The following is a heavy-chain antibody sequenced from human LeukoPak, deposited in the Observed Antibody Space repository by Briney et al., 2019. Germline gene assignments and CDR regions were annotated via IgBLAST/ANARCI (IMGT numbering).Heavy chain of an antibody. J-gene: IGHJ5*02. Sequence: GRSLRLSCAASGFTFSSYGMHWVRQAPGKGLEWVAVIWYDGSNKYYADSVKGRFTVSRDNSKNTLYLQMNSLRAEDMAVYYCARGRITMVRGVRATWFDPWGQGTLVTVSS. D-gene: IGHD3-10*01. CDR1: GFTFSSYG. CDR2: IWYDGSNK. CDR3: ARGRITMVRGVRATWFDP. V-gene: IGHV3-33*01.